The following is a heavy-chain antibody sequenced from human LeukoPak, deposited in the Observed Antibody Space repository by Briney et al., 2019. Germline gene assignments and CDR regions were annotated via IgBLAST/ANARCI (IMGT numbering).Heavy chain of an antibody. D-gene: IGHD2-2*01. CDR2: FDPEDGET. CDR1: GYTLTGLS. J-gene: IGHJ4*02. V-gene: IGHV1-24*01. Sequence: ASVKVSCKVSGYTLTGLSMHWVRQAPGKGLERMGGFDPEDGETIYAQKFQGRVTMTEDTSTDTAYMELSSLRSEDTAVYYCVCCSSTSCYGGYYFDYWGQGTLVTVSS. CDR3: VCCSSTSCYGGYYFDY.